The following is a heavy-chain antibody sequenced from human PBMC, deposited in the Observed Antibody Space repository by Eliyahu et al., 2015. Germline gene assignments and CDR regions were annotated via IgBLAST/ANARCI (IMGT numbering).Heavy chain of an antibody. CDR1: GXXFTSYW. J-gene: IGHJ6*03. CDR2: ISXSSSYV. Sequence: EVQLVESGGGXVQPGGSLRLSCXASGXXFTSYWLTWVRQAPGKGLEWVSSISXSSSYVYYADSVKGRFTISRDNAKHSLYLQMNSLRAEDTAVYFCARDLVGRLGYMDVWGKGTTVTVSS. CDR3: ARDLVGRLGYMDV. D-gene: IGHD3-16*01. V-gene: IGHV3-21*01.